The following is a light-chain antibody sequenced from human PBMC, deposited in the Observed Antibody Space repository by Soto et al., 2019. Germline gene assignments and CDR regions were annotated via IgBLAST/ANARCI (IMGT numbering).Light chain of an antibody. CDR1: QHISTW. Sequence: DILMTQSPSSVSAAVGDRVIIACRASQHISTWLAWYQQKPGEAPKLLIFAASRLQSGVPSRFSGSGSGTDFPLTINGLQPEDSATYYCQQADSFPLTFGGGTKVEVK. V-gene: IGKV1D-12*01. CDR2: AAS. CDR3: QQADSFPLT. J-gene: IGKJ4*01.